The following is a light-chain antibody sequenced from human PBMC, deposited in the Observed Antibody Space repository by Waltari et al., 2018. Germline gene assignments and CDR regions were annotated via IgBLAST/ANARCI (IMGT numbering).Light chain of an antibody. CDR3: QNHERLPAM. V-gene: IGKV3-20*01. Sequence: EIVLTQSPGTLSLSPGERSTLSRRASQNVGTYLAWYQQKPGQAPRLLIYHASSRATGIPDRFSGSGSGTDFSLTISRLEPEDFAVYYCQNHERLPAMFGQGTNVEIK. CDR1: QNVGTY. J-gene: IGKJ1*01. CDR2: HAS.